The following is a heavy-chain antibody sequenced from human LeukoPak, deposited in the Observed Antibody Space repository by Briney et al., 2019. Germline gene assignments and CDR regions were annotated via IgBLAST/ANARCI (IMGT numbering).Heavy chain of an antibody. Sequence: HAGGSLRLSCAASGFTFSSYAMHWVRQAPGKGLEWVAVISYDGSNKYYADSVKGRFTISRDNSKNTLYLQMNSLRAEDTAVYYCAREGFAGVVTKHTPYYFDYWGQGTLVTVSS. CDR2: ISYDGSNK. D-gene: IGHD3-3*01. CDR1: GFTFSSYA. V-gene: IGHV3-30-3*01. J-gene: IGHJ4*02. CDR3: AREGFAGVVTKHTPYYFDY.